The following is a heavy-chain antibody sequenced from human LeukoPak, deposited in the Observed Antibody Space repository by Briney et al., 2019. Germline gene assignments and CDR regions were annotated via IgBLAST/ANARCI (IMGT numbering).Heavy chain of an antibody. CDR3: SRDPRHNDY. CDR1: GFTFNRRG. CDR2: IRYDGGET. V-gene: IGHV3-30*02. Sequence: GGSLRLSCAASGFTFNRRGMHWVRQAPGKGLEWVAFIRYDGGETFYADFVKGRFTISRDNAKNSLYLHMNSLTVEDTAVYYCSRDPRHNDYWGQGTLVTVSS. J-gene: IGHJ4*02.